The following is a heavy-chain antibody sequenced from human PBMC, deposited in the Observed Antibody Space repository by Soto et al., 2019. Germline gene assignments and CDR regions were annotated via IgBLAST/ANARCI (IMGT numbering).Heavy chain of an antibody. CDR2: ISYDGSNK. Sequence: QVQLAESGGGVVQPGRSLRLSCAASGFTFSSYGMHWVRQAPGKGLEWVAVISYDGSNKYYADSVKGRFTISRDNSKNTLYLQMNSLRAEDTAVYYCAKDFGSTVTDYWGQGTLVTVSS. J-gene: IGHJ4*02. D-gene: IGHD4-17*01. CDR3: AKDFGSTVTDY. CDR1: GFTFSSYG. V-gene: IGHV3-30*18.